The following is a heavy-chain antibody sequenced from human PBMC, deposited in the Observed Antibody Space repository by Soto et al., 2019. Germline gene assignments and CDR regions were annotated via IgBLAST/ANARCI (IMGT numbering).Heavy chain of an antibody. CDR3: ARDSGYSVNDY. D-gene: IGHD3-22*01. CDR2: ISSDGSTT. V-gene: IGHV3-74*01. Sequence: PGGSLRLSCAASGFTFSTYWMHWVRQAPGKGLVRVSRISSDGSTTTYADSVKGRFTISRDNAKNTLYLQMNSLRGEDTAVYYCARDSGYSVNDYWGQGTLVTVSS. J-gene: IGHJ4*02. CDR1: GFTFSTYW.